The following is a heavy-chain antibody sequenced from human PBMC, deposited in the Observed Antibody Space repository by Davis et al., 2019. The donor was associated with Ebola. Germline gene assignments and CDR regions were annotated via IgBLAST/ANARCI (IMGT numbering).Heavy chain of an antibody. V-gene: IGHV3-30*18. CDR2: ISYDGSNK. D-gene: IGHD3-22*01. J-gene: IGHJ4*02. Sequence: LSLTCAASGFTFRTYAMHWVRQAPGKGLEWVAVISYDGSNKYYADSVKGRFTISRDNSKNTLYLQMNSLRAEDTAVYYCAKDYYDSSGRYFDYWGQGTLVTVSP. CDR1: GFTFRTYA. CDR3: AKDYYDSSGRYFDY.